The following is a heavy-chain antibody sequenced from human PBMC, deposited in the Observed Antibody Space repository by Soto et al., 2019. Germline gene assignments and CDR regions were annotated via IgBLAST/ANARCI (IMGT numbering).Heavy chain of an antibody. J-gene: IGHJ6*02. D-gene: IGHD4-4*01. V-gene: IGHV1-46*01. CDR1: GYTFTSYY. Sequence: QVQLVQSGAEVKKPGASVKVSCNASGYTFTSYYMHWERLAPGQGLEWMGIINPDGGGTSYTQQFQGRVIITRDTSTSTVYMEMSSLRSEDTAVYYCAVGGNYLSMDVWGQGTTVTVSS. CDR3: AVGGNYLSMDV. CDR2: INPDGGGT.